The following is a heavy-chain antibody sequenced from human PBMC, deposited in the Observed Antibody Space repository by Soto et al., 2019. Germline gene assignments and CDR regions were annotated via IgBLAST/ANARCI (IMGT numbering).Heavy chain of an antibody. CDR2: IFPIFGTA. CDR3: ARDGPSSSSIGDDY. D-gene: IGHD6-6*01. Sequence: RASVKVSCKASGGTFSSYAISWVRQAPGQGLEWMGGIFPIFGTANYAQKFQGRVTITADESTSTAYMELSSLRSEDTAVYYCARDGPSSSSIGDDYWGQGTLVTVSS. V-gene: IGHV1-69*13. CDR1: GGTFSSYA. J-gene: IGHJ4*02.